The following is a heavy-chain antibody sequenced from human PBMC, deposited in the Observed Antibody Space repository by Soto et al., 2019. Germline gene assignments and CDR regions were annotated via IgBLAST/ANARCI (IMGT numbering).Heavy chain of an antibody. CDR1: GGSISSYY. CDR2: IYYSGST. V-gene: IGHV4-59*01. D-gene: IGHD2-15*01. J-gene: IGHJ3*02. Sequence: PSETLSLTCTVSGGSISSYYWSWIRQPPGKGLEWIGYIYYSGSTNYNPSLKSRVTISVDTSKNQFSLKLSSVTAADTAVYYCAREGYCSGGSCYSEPPGDETDAFDIWGQGTMVTVS. CDR3: AREGYCSGGSCYSEPPGDETDAFDI.